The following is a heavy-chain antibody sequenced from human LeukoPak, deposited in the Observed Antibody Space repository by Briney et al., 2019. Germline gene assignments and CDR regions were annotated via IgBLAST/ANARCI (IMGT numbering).Heavy chain of an antibody. V-gene: IGHV3-7*01. CDR2: IKQDGREE. D-gene: IGHD6-6*01. Sequence: GGSLRLSCAASGFTFSSYWMSWVRQAPGKGLEWVANIKQDGREEYYVDSVKGRFTISRDNAMNSLYLQMNSLRAVDTAVYYCARDLDPSSSPFPYYFDYWGQGTLVTDSS. CDR1: GFTFSSYW. J-gene: IGHJ4*02. CDR3: ARDLDPSSSPFPYYFDY.